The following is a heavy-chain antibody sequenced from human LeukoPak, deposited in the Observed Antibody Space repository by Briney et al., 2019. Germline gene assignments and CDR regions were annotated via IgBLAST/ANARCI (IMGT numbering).Heavy chain of an antibody. J-gene: IGHJ4*02. V-gene: IGHV1-8*03. CDR2: MNPNSGNT. Sequence: ASVKVSCKASGYTFTSYDINWVRQATGQGLEWMGWMNPNSGNTGYAQKFQGRVTITRDTSASTAYMELSSLRSEDTAVYYCARAGYSSSWYFHYWGQGTLVTVSS. CDR3: ARAGYSSSWYFHY. D-gene: IGHD6-13*01. CDR1: GYTFTSYD.